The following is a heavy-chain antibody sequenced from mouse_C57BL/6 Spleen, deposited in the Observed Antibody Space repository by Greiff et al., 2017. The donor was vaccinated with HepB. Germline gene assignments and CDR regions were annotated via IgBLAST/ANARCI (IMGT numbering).Heavy chain of an antibody. D-gene: IGHD1-1*01. Sequence: QVQLKHSGPELVKPGASVKISCKASGYTFTDYYINWVKQRPGQGLEWIGWIFPGSGSTYYNEKFKGKATLTVDKSSSTAYMLLSSLTSEDSAVYFCARAGITTVVAPFAYWGQGTLVTVSA. V-gene: IGHV1-75*01. CDR3: ARAGITTVVAPFAY. J-gene: IGHJ3*01. CDR1: GYTFTDYY. CDR2: IFPGSGST.